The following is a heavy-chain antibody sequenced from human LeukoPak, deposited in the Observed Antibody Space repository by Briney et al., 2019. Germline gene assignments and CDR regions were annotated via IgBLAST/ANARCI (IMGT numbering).Heavy chain of an antibody. CDR2: IKQDGSEK. CDR1: GFTFKNYW. Sequence: GGSLRLSCAASGFTFKNYWMSWIRQAPGKGLEWVANIKQDGSEKYYVDSVKGRFTISRDNAKNSLYLQMNGLRAEDTAVYYCATYSSLNRREFQFWGQGTLLTVSS. CDR3: ATYSSLNRREFQF. D-gene: IGHD3-22*01. J-gene: IGHJ1*01. V-gene: IGHV3-7*01.